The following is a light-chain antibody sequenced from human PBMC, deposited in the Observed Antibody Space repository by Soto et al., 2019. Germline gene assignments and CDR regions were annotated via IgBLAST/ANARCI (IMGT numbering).Light chain of an antibody. V-gene: IGKV1-39*01. CDR3: QQSYTIPQT. Sequence: EIHMTHSPSPLYASVVDRVTMTCRASQSSSSYLNWYQQERGKAPKRLIYAASSWQSGGRSRFSGSGSGKDLTLTIPSLQPEDFASYYSQQSYTIPQTFGQWGKVDIK. CDR2: AAS. J-gene: IGKJ1*01. CDR1: QSSSSY.